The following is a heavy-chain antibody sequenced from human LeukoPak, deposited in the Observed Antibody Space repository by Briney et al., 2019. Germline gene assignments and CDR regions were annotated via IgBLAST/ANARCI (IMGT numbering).Heavy chain of an antibody. D-gene: IGHD4-23*01. CDR1: GFSFRCYL. V-gene: IGHV3-74*01. CDR3: ASPTLDYGGDSAG. Sequence: PGGSLRLSCAASGFSFRCYLMHWVRQAPGKGLVWVSCISSDGSITNYADSVKGRFTISRDNAKNTLYLQMNSLRAEDTAVYYCASPTLDYGGDSAGWGQGTLVTVSS. J-gene: IGHJ4*02. CDR2: ISSDGSIT.